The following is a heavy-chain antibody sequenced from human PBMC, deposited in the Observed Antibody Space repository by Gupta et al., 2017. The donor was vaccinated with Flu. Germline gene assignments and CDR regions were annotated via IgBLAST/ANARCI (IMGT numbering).Heavy chain of an antibody. CDR3: ARGDITIFGVVMGDTFDY. Sequence: HWVRQAPGQGLEWMGRINPNSGGTNYAQKFQGRVTMTRDTSISTAYMELSRLRSDDTAVYYCARGDITIFGVVMGDTFDYWGQGTLVTVSS. CDR2: INPNSGGT. V-gene: IGHV1-2*06. J-gene: IGHJ4*02. D-gene: IGHD3-3*01.